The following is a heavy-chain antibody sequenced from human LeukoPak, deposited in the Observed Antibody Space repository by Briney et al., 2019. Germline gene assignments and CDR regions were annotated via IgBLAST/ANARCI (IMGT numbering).Heavy chain of an antibody. Sequence: PGGSLRLSCAASGFTFSSYGMHWVRQAPGKGLEWVAFIRYDGSNKYYADSVKGRFTISRDNSKNTLYLQMNSLRAEDTAVYYCAKDLGIRFLEWLPDYWGQGTLVTVSS. J-gene: IGHJ4*02. D-gene: IGHD3-3*01. CDR2: IRYDGSNK. V-gene: IGHV3-30*02. CDR1: GFTFSSYG. CDR3: AKDLGIRFLEWLPDY.